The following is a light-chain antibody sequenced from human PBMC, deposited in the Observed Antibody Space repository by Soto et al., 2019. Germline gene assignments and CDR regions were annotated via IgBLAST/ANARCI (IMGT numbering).Light chain of an antibody. CDR1: QSISSY. J-gene: IGKJ2*01. V-gene: IGKV1-39*01. Sequence: DIQMTQSPSSLSASVGDRVTITCRASQSISSYLNWYQQKPGKAPSLLIYAASSLQSGVPSRFSGSGSATDFTLTSTSLQPEDFATYYCQQSYSAPRTFGQGTKLEIK. CDR2: AAS. CDR3: QQSYSAPRT.